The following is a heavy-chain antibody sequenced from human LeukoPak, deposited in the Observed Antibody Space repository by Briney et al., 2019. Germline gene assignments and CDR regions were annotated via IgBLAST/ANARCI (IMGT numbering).Heavy chain of an antibody. CDR3: TRLSRYGNRWYYVDY. J-gene: IGHJ4*02. D-gene: IGHD6-13*01. Sequence: GGSLRLSCAASGNYWMHWVRQAPGKGLEWVGRIKNEANSYTTLYAASVKGRFTISRDDSKNSLYLQMNSLKTEDTAVYYCTRLSRYGNRWYYVDYWGQGTLVTVSS. CDR1: GNYW. CDR2: IKNEANSYTT. V-gene: IGHV3-72*01.